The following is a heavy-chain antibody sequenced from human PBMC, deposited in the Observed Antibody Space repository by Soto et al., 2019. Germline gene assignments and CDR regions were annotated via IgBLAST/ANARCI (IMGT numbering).Heavy chain of an antibody. D-gene: IGHD1-1*01. CDR3: ARDSPHETRNEWFDP. CDR2: VSPYNGGK. Sequence: GASVKVSCKTSGYDFNSYGITWAREAPGQGLEWMGWVSPYNGGKKYPQQLEGRLIMTTDTSTSTAYLELRSLTSDDTAVYYCARDSPHETRNEWFDPWGQGTLVTVSS. J-gene: IGHJ5*02. CDR1: GYDFNSYG. V-gene: IGHV1-18*01.